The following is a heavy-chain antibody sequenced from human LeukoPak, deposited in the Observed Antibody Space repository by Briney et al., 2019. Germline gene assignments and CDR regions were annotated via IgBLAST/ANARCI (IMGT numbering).Heavy chain of an antibody. CDR2: ISGSGGST. D-gene: IGHD6-19*01. Sequence: GGSLRLSCAASGFTFSSYSMNWVRQAPGKGLEWVSAISGSGGSTYYADSVKGRFTISRDNSKNTLYLQMNSLRAEDTAVYYCARTGSSRGFDPWGQGTLVTVSS. J-gene: IGHJ5*02. CDR1: GFTFSSYS. V-gene: IGHV3-23*01. CDR3: ARTGSSRGFDP.